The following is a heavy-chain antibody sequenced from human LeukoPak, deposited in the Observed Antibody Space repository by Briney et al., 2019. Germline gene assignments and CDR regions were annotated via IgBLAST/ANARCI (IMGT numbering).Heavy chain of an antibody. CDR1: GFTVNSNY. V-gene: IGHV3-66*04. Sequence: GGSLRLSCAASGFTVNSNYMSWVRQAPGKGLEWVSVLYSGGSTDNADSVKGRFTISRDNSKNALYLQMNSLRAEDTAVYYCARPTRKLYYFDYWGQGTLVTVSS. CDR2: LYSGGST. CDR3: ARPTRKLYYFDY. D-gene: IGHD1-1*01. J-gene: IGHJ4*02.